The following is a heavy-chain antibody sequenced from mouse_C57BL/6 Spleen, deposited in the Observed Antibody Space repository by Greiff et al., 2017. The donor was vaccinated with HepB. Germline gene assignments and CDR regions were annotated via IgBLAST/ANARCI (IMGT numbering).Heavy chain of an antibody. D-gene: IGHD4-1*01. V-gene: IGHV1-50*01. CDR3: ARERDWDNY. CDR1: GYTFTSYW. CDR2: IDPSNSYT. Sequence: VQLQQPGAELVKPGASVKLSCKASGYTFTSYWMQWVKQRPGQGLEWIGEIDPSNSYTNYNQKFKGKATLTVDTSSSTAYMQLSSLTSEDSAVYYCARERDWDNYWGQGTTLTVSS. J-gene: IGHJ2*01.